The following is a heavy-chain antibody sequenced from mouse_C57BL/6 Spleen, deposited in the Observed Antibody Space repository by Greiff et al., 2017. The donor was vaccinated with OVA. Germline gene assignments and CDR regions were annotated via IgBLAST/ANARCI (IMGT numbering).Heavy chain of an antibody. CDR1: GFNIKDYY. CDR3: TTYYYGSSPDY. Sequence: EVQLQQSGAELVRPGASVKLSCTASGFNIKDYYMHWVKQRPEQGLEWIGRIDPEDGDTESAPKFQGKATMTADTSSNTADLQLSSLTSEDTAVYYCTTYYYGSSPDYWGQGTTLTVSS. J-gene: IGHJ2*01. D-gene: IGHD1-1*01. V-gene: IGHV14-1*01. CDR2: IDPEDGDT.